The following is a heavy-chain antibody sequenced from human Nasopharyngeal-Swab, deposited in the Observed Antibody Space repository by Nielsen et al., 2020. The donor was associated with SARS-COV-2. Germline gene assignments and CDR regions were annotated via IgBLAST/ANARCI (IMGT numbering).Heavy chain of an antibody. Sequence: SETLSLTCAVYGGSFSGYYWSWIRQPPGKGLEWIGEINHSGSTNYNPSLKSRVTISVDTSKNQFSLKLSSVTAADTAVYYCARGRRVAAQNWFDPWGQGTLVTVSS. CDR2: INHSGST. V-gene: IGHV4-34*01. J-gene: IGHJ5*02. D-gene: IGHD6-6*01. CDR1: GGSFSGYY. CDR3: ARGRRVAAQNWFDP.